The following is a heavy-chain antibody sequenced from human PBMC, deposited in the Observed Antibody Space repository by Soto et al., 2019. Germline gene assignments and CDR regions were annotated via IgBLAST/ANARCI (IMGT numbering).Heavy chain of an antibody. V-gene: IGHV3-7*01. CDR1: GFTFSSYW. CDR2: IKQDGTRT. J-gene: IGHJ6*03. CDR3: ARVAVGYYYMDV. Sequence: PGGSLRLSCAASGFTFSSYWMSWVRQAPGKGLEWVANIKQDGTRTNYADSVRGRFTISRDNAENTLYLQMNSLTAEDTAVYYCARVAVGYYYMDVWGKGTTVTVSS.